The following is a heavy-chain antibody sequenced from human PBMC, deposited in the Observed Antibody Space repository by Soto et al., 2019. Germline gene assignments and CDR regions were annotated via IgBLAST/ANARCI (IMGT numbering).Heavy chain of an antibody. CDR3: AREGLRFAGFDY. CDR2: IYYSGCT. D-gene: IGHD5-12*01. Sequence: PSETLSLPCTVSGGSISGVDYYWSWIRQPPGKGLEWIRYIYYSGCTYYNPSLKSRVTISVDTSKNQFSLKLSSVTAADTAVYYCAREGLRFAGFDYWGQGTLVTVSS. V-gene: IGHV4-30-4*01. J-gene: IGHJ4*02. CDR1: GGSISGVDYY.